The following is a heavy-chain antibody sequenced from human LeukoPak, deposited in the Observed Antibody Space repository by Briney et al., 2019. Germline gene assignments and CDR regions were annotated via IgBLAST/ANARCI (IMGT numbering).Heavy chain of an antibody. CDR2: IYYSGST. D-gene: IGHD2-2*01. J-gene: IGHJ6*03. V-gene: IGHV4-39*07. CDR3: AREEGYCSSTSCKYYMDV. CDR1: GGSISSSSYY. Sequence: SETLSLTCTVSGGSISSSSYYWGWIRQPPGKGLEWIGSIYYSGSTYYNPSLKSRVTISVDKSKNQFSLKLSSVTAADTAVYYCAREEGYCSSTSCKYYMDVWGKGTTVTVSS.